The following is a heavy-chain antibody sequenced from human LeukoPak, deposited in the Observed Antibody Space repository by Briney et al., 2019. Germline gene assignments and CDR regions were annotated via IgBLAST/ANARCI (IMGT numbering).Heavy chain of an antibody. V-gene: IGHV3-7*01. D-gene: IGHD5-18*01. CDR3: ARVSRGYSYGCDY. Sequence: GGSLRLSCAASGFTFSSYWMSWVRQAPGKGLEWVANIKQDGSEKYYVDSVKGRFTISRDNAKNSLYLQTNSLRAEDTAVYYCARVSRGYSYGCDYWGQGTLVTVSS. J-gene: IGHJ4*02. CDR1: GFTFSSYW. CDR2: IKQDGSEK.